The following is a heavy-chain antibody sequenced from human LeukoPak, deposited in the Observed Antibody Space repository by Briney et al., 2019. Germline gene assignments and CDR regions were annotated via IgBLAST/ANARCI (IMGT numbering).Heavy chain of an antibody. V-gene: IGHV3-74*01. CDR1: RFTFSTYW. D-gene: IGHD6-19*01. CDR3: ARGRSGWTWFDP. Sequence: GGSLRLSCAASRFTFSTYWMHWVRQAPGKGLVWVSRINSDGSSTSYADSVKGRFTISRDNAKNTLYLQMNSRRAEDTAVYYCARGRSGWTWFDPWGQGTLVTVSS. CDR2: INSDGSST. J-gene: IGHJ5*02.